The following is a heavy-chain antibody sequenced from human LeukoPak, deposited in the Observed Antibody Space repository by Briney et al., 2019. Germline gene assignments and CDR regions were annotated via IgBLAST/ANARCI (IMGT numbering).Heavy chain of an antibody. CDR2: IIPILGIA. J-gene: IGHJ4*02. CDR3: ASESSGGSCYPY. Sequence: ASVKVSCKSSGGTFSSYAISWVRQAPGQGLEWMGRIIPILGIANYAQKFQGRVTITADKSTSTAYMELSSLRSEDTAVYYCASESSGGSCYPYWGQGTLVTVSS. V-gene: IGHV1-69*04. CDR1: GGTFSSYA. D-gene: IGHD2-15*01.